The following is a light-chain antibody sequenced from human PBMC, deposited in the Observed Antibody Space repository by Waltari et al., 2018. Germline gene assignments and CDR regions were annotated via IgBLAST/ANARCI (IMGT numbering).Light chain of an antibody. V-gene: IGKV4-1*01. CDR3: QQYYSTPRWT. Sequence: DIVMTQSPDSLAVSLGERATINCKSSKSVLYSSNTKNYLAWYQQKPGQPPKLLIYWASTRESGVPDRFSGSGSGTDFTLTISSLQAEDVAVYYCQQYYSTPRWTFGQGTKVEIK. CDR1: KSVLYSSNTKNY. CDR2: WAS. J-gene: IGKJ1*01.